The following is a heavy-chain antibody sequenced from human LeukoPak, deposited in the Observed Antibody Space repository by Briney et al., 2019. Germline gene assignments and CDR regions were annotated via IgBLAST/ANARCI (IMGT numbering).Heavy chain of an antibody. Sequence: SETLSLTCTVSGGSISSSSYYWGWIRQPPGKGLEWIGSIYYSGSGYYNPSLKSRLTISVDTSKNQFSLKLSSVTAADTAVYYCARLRRGYYYDSSGPEIDYWGQGTLVTVSS. CDR3: ARLRRGYYYDSSGPEIDY. J-gene: IGHJ4*02. CDR2: IYYSGSG. CDR1: GGSISSSSYY. V-gene: IGHV4-39*01. D-gene: IGHD3-22*01.